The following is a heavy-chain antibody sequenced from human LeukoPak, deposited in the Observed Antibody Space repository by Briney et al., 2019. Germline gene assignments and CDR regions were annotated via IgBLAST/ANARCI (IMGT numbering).Heavy chain of an antibody. Sequence: SETLSLTCTVSGGSISSYYWSWIRQPAGKGLEWIGRIYTSGSTNYNPSLKSRVTMSVDTSKNQFSLKLSSVTAADTAVYYCARAPYCSSTSCYSDYWGQGTLVTVSS. CDR3: ARAPYCSSTSCYSDY. CDR2: IYTSGST. J-gene: IGHJ4*02. CDR1: GGSISSYY. D-gene: IGHD2-2*01. V-gene: IGHV4-4*07.